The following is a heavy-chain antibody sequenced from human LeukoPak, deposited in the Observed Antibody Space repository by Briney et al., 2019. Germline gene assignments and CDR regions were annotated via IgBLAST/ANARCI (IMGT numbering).Heavy chain of an antibody. CDR2: ISSSGSTI. CDR3: ASPITMIVVVTANPYDALDI. D-gene: IGHD3-22*01. V-gene: IGHV3-11*01. CDR1: GFTFSDYY. Sequence: KLGGSLRLSCAASGFTFSDYYMSWIRQAPGKGLEWVSYISSSGSTIYYADSVKGRFTISRDNAKNSLYLQMSSLRAEDTAVYYCASPITMIVVVTANPYDALDIWGQGTMVTVSS. J-gene: IGHJ3*02.